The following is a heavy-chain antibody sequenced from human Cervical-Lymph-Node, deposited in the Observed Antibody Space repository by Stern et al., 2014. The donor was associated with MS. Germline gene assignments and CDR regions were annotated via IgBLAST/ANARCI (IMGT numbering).Heavy chain of an antibody. CDR1: GYSFNTYW. CDR2: VHPDDSDT. Sequence: VQLVESGAEVKKPGESVKISCEGSGYSFNTYWIAWVRQKPGQGLEWMGVVHPDDSDTRYSPSIQGQVTLERDKYRNAGYLHWSSLKASDTATYYCARVMIGSTSHYGLDVWGQGTTVTVSS. D-gene: IGHD2-2*01. J-gene: IGHJ6*02. V-gene: IGHV5-51*01. CDR3: ARVMIGSTSHYGLDV.